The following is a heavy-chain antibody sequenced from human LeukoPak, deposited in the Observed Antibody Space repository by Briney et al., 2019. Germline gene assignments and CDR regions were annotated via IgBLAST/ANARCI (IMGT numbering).Heavy chain of an antibody. V-gene: IGHV4-4*07. J-gene: IGHJ3*02. D-gene: IGHD3-10*01. CDR1: GGSISSYY. CDR3: ARGASRFNAFDI. Sequence: SETLSLTCTVSGGSISSYYWSWIRQPAGKGLEWIGRIYISGSTNYNPSLKSRVTISVDTSKNQFSLKLSSVTAADTAVYYCARGASRFNAFDIWGQGTMDTVSS. CDR2: IYISGST.